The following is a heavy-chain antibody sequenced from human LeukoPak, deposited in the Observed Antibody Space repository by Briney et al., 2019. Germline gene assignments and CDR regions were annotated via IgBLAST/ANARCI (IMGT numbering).Heavy chain of an antibody. D-gene: IGHD1-26*01. V-gene: IGHV1-18*01. Sequence: ASVKVSCKASGYTFTSYGISWVRQAPGQGLEWMGWVSGDNVKTDYAQKFQGRVTMTTDTSTSTAYMELRSLRSDETAVYYCARDGVGYFDCWGQGTLVTVSS. CDR2: VSGDNVKT. CDR1: GYTFTSYG. J-gene: IGHJ4*02. CDR3: ARDGVGYFDC.